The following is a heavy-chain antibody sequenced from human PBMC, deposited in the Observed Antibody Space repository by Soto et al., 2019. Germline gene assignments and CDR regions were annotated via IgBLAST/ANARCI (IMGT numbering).Heavy chain of an antibody. D-gene: IGHD2-15*01. J-gene: IGHJ4*02. CDR2: MSRSSRYI. CDR3: ARDGGVAATLANYFDY. CDR1: GFTFSSYS. V-gene: IGHV3-21*01. Sequence: PGGSLRLSCAASGFTFSSYSMNWVRQAPGKGLEWVASMSRSSRYIYYAYSVKGRFTISRDNAKNSVYLQMNSLRAEDTAVYYCARDGGVAATLANYFDYWGQGTLVTVSS.